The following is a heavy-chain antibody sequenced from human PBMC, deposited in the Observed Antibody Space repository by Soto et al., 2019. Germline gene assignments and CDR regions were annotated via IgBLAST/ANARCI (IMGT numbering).Heavy chain of an antibody. D-gene: IGHD2-21*01. J-gene: IGHJ4*02. CDR3: AKAYGASHSPFDC. CDR2: ISGSGDST. CDR1: GFTFRGYA. Sequence: EEQLLESGGGLAQPGGSLRLSCAASGFTFRGYAMSWVLQAPGKGPEWVSGISGSGDSTYHAKSVKGRFIISRDNSKNTLYLEINSLRAEDTAVYYCAKAYGASHSPFDCWGQGTLVAVSS. V-gene: IGHV3-23*01.